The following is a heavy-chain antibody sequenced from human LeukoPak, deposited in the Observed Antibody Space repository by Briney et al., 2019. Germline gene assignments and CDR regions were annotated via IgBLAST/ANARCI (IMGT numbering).Heavy chain of an antibody. D-gene: IGHD3-10*01. J-gene: IGHJ3*02. CDR3: ARDGILWFREDRRDAFDI. Sequence: SGGSLRLSCAASGFTFSSYGMHWVRQAPGKGLEWVAVIWYDGSNKYYADSVKGRFTISRDNSKNTLYLQMNSLRAEDTAVYYCARDGILWFREDRRDAFDIWGQGTMVTVSS. V-gene: IGHV3-33*01. CDR2: IWYDGSNK. CDR1: GFTFSSYG.